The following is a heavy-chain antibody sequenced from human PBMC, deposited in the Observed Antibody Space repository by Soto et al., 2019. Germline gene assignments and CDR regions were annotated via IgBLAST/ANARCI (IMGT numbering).Heavy chain of an antibody. Sequence: QLQLQESGPGLVKPSETLSLTCTVSGGSMSSSSYYWGWIRQPPGKGLEWIGSIYYSGTTYYNPSLKSRVTXSXDXXKHQFSLNLSSVTAADTAVYYCASPKIAFYNWFDPWGQGTLVTVSS. J-gene: IGHJ5*02. V-gene: IGHV4-39*01. CDR2: IYYSGTT. CDR1: GGSMSSSSYY. CDR3: ASPKIAFYNWFDP. D-gene: IGHD3-3*02.